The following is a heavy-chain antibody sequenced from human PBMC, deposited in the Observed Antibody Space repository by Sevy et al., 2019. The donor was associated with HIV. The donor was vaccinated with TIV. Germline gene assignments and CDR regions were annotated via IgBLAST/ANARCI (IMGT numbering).Heavy chain of an antibody. V-gene: IGHV3-48*03. CDR2: ISNSGSTI. J-gene: IGHJ4*02. CDR3: ARDLPPSATTVPHFDY. Sequence: GGSLRLSCTASGFTFSSYEMNWVRQAPGKGLEWVSYISNSGSTIHYSDSVKGRFTISRDNAKNSLHLQMNSLRAEDTAVYYCARDLPPSATTVPHFDYWGRGTLLTVSS. D-gene: IGHD4-17*01. CDR1: GFTFSSYE.